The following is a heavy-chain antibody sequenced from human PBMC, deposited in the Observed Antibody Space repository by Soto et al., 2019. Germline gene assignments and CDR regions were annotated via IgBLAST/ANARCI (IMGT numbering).Heavy chain of an antibody. CDR3: PRAGGSYHDAFDI. Sequence: PSETLSLTCTVSGGSISSYYWSWIRHPAGKGLEWIGRIYTSGSTNYNPSLKSRVTMSVDTSKNQFSLKLSSVTAAEKAVYYCPRAGGSYHDAFDIWGQGTMVTVSS. J-gene: IGHJ3*02. D-gene: IGHD1-26*01. CDR1: GGSISSYY. V-gene: IGHV4-4*07. CDR2: IYTSGST.